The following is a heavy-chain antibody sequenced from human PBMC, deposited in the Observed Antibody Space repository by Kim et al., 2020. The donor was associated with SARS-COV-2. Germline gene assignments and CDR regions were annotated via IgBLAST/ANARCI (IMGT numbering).Heavy chain of an antibody. CDR3: AKSVTIVSSPLGS. V-gene: IGHV3-23*01. D-gene: IGHD4-17*01. Sequence: SADSVKGRFSISRDYQRKTLFLQMTSLRADNTAVYYCAKSVTIVSSPLGSWGQGTLLTVSS. J-gene: IGHJ5*02.